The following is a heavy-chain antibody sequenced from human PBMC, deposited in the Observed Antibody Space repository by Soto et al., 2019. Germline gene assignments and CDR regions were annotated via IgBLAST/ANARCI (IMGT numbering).Heavy chain of an antibody. J-gene: IGHJ4*02. V-gene: IGHV3-7*03. D-gene: IGHD4-4*01. CDR2: INPDGSTT. CDR3: ARDRAYSSFDC. CDR1: GFTFMSYA. Sequence: WWSLTLACAAFGFTFMSYAISWFRQAPGKGLEWVATINPDGSTTDHVDSVKGRFTVSRDNAKNSLYLQMNSLRVEDTAVYYCARDRAYSSFDCWGQGTPVTVSS.